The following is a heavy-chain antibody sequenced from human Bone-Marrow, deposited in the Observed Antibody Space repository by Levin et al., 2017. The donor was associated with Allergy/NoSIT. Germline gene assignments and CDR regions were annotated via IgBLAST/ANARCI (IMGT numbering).Heavy chain of an antibody. V-gene: IGHV2-70*04. Sequence: KGSGPTLVKPTETLTLTCTFSGFSLDTSVMRLSWIRQPPGKALEWLARIDGDDDKLYSTSLRTRLAISKDTSKNQVVLTMTNMDPADTGTYYCALGKYQLDYWGQGTLVTVSS. CDR3: ALGKYQLDY. CDR1: GFSLDTSVMR. CDR2: IDGDDDK. D-gene: IGHD2-2*01. J-gene: IGHJ4*02.